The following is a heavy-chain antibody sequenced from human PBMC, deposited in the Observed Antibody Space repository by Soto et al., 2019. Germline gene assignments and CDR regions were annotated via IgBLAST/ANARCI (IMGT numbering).Heavy chain of an antibody. Sequence: QVQLVESGGGVVQPGTSLRLSCVVSGFTLSNTGVHWVRQAPGKGLEWVAMISHDGFSQHYVDAVRGRFTISRDNSKNTLYLQMDSLRPDDTSGYYCAKDWGSSGWFNCFDSWGQGTLVIVSS. CDR1: GFTLSNTG. CDR2: ISHDGFSQ. J-gene: IGHJ5*01. CDR3: AKDWGSSGWFNCFDS. V-gene: IGHV3-30*18. D-gene: IGHD6-13*01.